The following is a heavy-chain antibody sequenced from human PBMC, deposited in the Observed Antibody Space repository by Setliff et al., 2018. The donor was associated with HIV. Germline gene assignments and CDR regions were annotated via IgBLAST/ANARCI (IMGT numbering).Heavy chain of an antibody. CDR2: IIPILATS. J-gene: IGHJ6*03. D-gene: IGHD3-10*01. Sequence: GASVKVSCKASGDTFRSYAISWVRQAPGQGLEWMGRIIPILATSNYTQKFQGRVTITADKSTRTAYMELSSLRSEDTAVYYCATVSYGSGRYLLRPYYYMDVWGKGTTVTVSS. CDR3: ATVSYGSGRYLLRPYYYMDV. V-gene: IGHV1-69*06. CDR1: GDTFRSYA.